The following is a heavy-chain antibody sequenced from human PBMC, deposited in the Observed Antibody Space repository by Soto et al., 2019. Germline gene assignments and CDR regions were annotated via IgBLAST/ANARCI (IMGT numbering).Heavy chain of an antibody. J-gene: IGHJ4*01. V-gene: IGHV1-8*01. CDR3: ARGVTAGVDY. D-gene: IGHD1-26*01. CDR1: GYSFTSLD. Sequence: QVQLVQSGAEVREPGASVKVSCKASGYSFTSLDINWVRQTTGQGLEWMGWMQPSSGRTGYAQKFQGRVTMTRDTSINTAYMELSSLTSDDTAFYYCARGVTAGVDYWGHGTLVTVSS. CDR2: MQPSSGRT.